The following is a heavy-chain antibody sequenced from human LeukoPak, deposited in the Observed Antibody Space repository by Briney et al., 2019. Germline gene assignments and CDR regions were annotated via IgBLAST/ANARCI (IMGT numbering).Heavy chain of an antibody. CDR2: INHSGST. CDR3: ARLIRGRGMTTVTTVV. V-gene: IGHV4-39*07. D-gene: IGHD4-17*01. J-gene: IGHJ6*04. Sequence: SETLSLTCTVSGGSISSSSYYWSWIRQPPGKGLEWIGEINHSGSTNYNPSLKSRVTISVDTSKNQFSLKLSSVTAADTAVYYCARLIRGRGMTTVTTVVWGKGTTVTVSS. CDR1: GGSISSSSYY.